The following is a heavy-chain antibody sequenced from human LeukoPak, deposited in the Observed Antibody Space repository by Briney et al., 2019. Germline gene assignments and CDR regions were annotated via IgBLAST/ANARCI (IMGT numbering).Heavy chain of an antibody. Sequence: GASVKVSCKASGYTFTSYAMHWVRQAPGQRLEWMGWINAGNGNTKYSQKFQGRVTITRDTSASTAYMELSSLRFEDTAVYYCARDPFNPDCSSTSCPDAFDIWGQGTMVTVSS. CDR3: ARDPFNPDCSSTSCPDAFDI. CDR1: GYTFTSYA. D-gene: IGHD2-2*01. CDR2: INAGNGNT. J-gene: IGHJ3*02. V-gene: IGHV1-3*01.